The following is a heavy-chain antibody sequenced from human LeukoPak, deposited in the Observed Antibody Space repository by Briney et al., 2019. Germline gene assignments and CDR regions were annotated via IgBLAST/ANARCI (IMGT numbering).Heavy chain of an antibody. CDR2: INTNTGNP. CDR1: GYTFSTYA. V-gene: IGHV7-4-1*02. CDR3: AREEPMITFGGVIVRGAFDI. J-gene: IGHJ3*02. D-gene: IGHD3-16*02. Sequence: ASVKVSCKASGYTFSTYAMNWVRQAPGQGLEWMGWINTNTGNPTYAQGFTGRFVFSLDTSVSTAYLQISSLKAEDTAVYYCAREEPMITFGGVIVRGAFDIWGQGTMVTVSS.